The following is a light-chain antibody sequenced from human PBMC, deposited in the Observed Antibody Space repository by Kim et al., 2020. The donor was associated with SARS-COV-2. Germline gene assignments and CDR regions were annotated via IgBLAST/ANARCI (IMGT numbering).Light chain of an antibody. CDR1: SSDIGAYNR. CDR3: SSYTSSSTWV. V-gene: IGLV2-18*02. CDR2: EVN. J-gene: IGLJ3*02. Sequence: GQSVTITCTGTSSDIGAYNRVSWYQQPPGTAPKLMIYEVNSRPSGVPDRFSGSKSGNTASLTISGLQAEDETDYYCSSYTSSSTWVFGGGTQLTVL.